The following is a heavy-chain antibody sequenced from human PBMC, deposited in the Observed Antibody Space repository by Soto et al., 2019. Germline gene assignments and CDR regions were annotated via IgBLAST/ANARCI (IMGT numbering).Heavy chain of an antibody. D-gene: IGHD6-13*01. Sequence: PGGSLRLSCAASGFTISSYAMHWVRQAPGKGLEWVAVISYDGSNKYYADSVKGRFTISRDNSKNTLYLQMNSLRAEDTAVYYCEVTAAAGTPDYYYGMDVWGQGTTVTVSS. CDR2: ISYDGSNK. CDR3: EVTAAAGTPDYYYGMDV. CDR1: GFTISSYA. V-gene: IGHV3-30-3*01. J-gene: IGHJ6*02.